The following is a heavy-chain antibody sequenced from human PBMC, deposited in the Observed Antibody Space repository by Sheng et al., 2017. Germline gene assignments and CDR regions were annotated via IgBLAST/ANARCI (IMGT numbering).Heavy chain of an antibody. J-gene: IGHJ4*02. V-gene: IGHV4-4*02. CDR3: ARVISSGWRTNDY. D-gene: IGHD6-19*01. CDR2: IHHGGRT. Sequence: QVQLQESGPGLVEPSGTLSLTCTVSGVSISNNDWWSWVRQSPGKGLEWIGEIHHGGRTKYNPSLKSRVTMSVDKSMNQFSLRLTSMTAADTAVYYCARVISSGWRTNDYWGQGALGHRLL. CDR1: GVSISNNDW.